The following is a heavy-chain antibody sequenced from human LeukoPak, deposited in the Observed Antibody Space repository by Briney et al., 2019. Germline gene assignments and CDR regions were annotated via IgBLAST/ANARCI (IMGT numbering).Heavy chain of an antibody. J-gene: IGHJ4*02. CDR1: GFTFSSYG. CDR2: ISYDGSNK. V-gene: IGHV3-30*18. D-gene: IGHD3-22*01. Sequence: GGSLRLSCAASGFTFSSYGMHWVRQAPGKGLEWVAVISYDGSNKYYADSVKGRFTISRDNSKNTLYLQMNSLRAEDTAVYYCAKSYYYDSSGYPGYWGQGTLVTVSS. CDR3: AKSYYYDSSGYPGY.